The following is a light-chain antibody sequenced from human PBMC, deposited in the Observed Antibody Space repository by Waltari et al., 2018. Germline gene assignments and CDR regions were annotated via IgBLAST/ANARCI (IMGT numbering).Light chain of an antibody. Sequence: EIVLTQSPATLSLSPGERATLSCRASQSVSSYLAWYPQKPGQAPRLLIYDASNRATGIPARFSGSGSGTDFTLTISSLEPEDFAVYYCQHRSNWPLTFGGGTKVEIK. J-gene: IGKJ4*01. CDR2: DAS. V-gene: IGKV3-11*01. CDR3: QHRSNWPLT. CDR1: QSVSSY.